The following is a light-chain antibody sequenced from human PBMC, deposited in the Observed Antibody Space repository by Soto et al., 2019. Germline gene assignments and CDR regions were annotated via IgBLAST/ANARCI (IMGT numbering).Light chain of an antibody. CDR3: VAWDDSLSGVV. CDR2: RNN. CDR1: SSNIGSNY. V-gene: IGLV1-47*01. J-gene: IGLJ2*01. Sequence: QSALTQPPSASGTPGQRVTISCSGSSSNIGSNYVYWYQQLPGTAPKLLIYRNNQRPSGVPDRFPGSKSGTSASLAISGLRSEDEADYYCVAWDDSLSGVVFGGGTKVTVL.